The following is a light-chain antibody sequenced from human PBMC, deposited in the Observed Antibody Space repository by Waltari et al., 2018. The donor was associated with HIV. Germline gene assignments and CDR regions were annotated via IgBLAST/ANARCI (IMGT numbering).Light chain of an antibody. V-gene: IGLV7-46*01. CDR1: TGAVTSDPS. CDR3: LLSYSGARV. CDR2: DTT. Sequence: QAVVTQEPSLTVSPGGTVTLTCASSTGAVTSDPSPYWFQQTPGQAPRTLIYDTTNKHSWTPARFSGSLLGGKAALTLSGAQPEDEAEYYCLLSYSGARVFGGGTKLTVL. J-gene: IGLJ2*01.